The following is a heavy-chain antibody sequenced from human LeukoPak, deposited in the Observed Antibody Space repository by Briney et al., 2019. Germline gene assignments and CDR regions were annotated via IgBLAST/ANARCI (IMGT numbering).Heavy chain of an antibody. V-gene: IGHV3-64*01. D-gene: IGHD5-12*01. CDR3: ARGIVATLIGPLYFDY. CDR1: GFTFSSYA. J-gene: IGHJ4*02. Sequence: GGSLRLSCAASGFTFSSYAMHWVRQASGKGLEYVSAISSNGGSTYYANSVKGRFTISRDNSKNTLYLQMGSLRAEDMAVYYCARGIVATLIGPLYFDYWGQGTLVTVSS. CDR2: ISSNGGST.